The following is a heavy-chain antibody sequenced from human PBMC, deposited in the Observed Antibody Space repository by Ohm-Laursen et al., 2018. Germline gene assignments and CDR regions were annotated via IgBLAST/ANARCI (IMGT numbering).Heavy chain of an antibody. D-gene: IGHD6-13*01. CDR1: GFTFDDYA. J-gene: IGHJ6*02. V-gene: IGHV3-9*01. CDR3: AKSSSSWYGRGYYYGMDV. Sequence: SLRLSCTASGFTFDDYAMHWVRQAPGKGLEWVSGISWNSGSIGYADSVKGRFTISRDNAKNSLYLQMNSLRAEDTALYYCAKSSSSWYGRGYYYGMDVWGQGTTVTVSS. CDR2: ISWNSGSI.